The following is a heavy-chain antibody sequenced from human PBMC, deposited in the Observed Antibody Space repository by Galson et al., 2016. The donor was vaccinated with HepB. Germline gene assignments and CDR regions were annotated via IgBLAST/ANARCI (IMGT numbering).Heavy chain of an antibody. CDR2: IYYSGST. J-gene: IGHJ4*02. CDR3: GRHQAMVRGVTPSYFDY. D-gene: IGHD3-10*01. CDR1: GGSINSYY. Sequence: SETLSLTCTVSGGSINSYYWSWIRQPPGKGLEWVGYIYYSGSTYYSHSLKSRVAISLDTSRNQFSLRLSSVTAADTAVYFWGRHQAMVRGVTPSYFDYWGQGTLVTVSS. V-gene: IGHV4-59*08.